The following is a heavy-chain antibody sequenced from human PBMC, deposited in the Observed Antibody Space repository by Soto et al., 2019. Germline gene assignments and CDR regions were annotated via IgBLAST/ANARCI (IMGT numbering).Heavy chain of an antibody. CDR2: IYYSGST. CDR1: GGSISSGGYY. CDR3: ARDVVAAAGNLPESRYYYGMDV. Sequence: NLSETLSLTCTVSGGSISSGGYYWSWIRQHPGKGLEWIGYIYYSGSTYYNPSLKSRVTISVDTSKNQFSLKLSSVTAADTAVYYCARDVVAAAGNLPESRYYYGMDVWGQGTTVTVSS. D-gene: IGHD6-13*01. V-gene: IGHV4-31*03. J-gene: IGHJ6*02.